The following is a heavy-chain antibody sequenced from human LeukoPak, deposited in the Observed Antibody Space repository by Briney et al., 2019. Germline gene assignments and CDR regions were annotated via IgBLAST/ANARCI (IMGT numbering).Heavy chain of an antibody. CDR3: ARGENMVRGVIIKYYYYYMDV. CDR1: GGSFTDYY. Sequence: SETLSLTCAVYGGSFTDYYWNWIRQPPGKGLEWIGEINHSGITHYNPSLKSRVTISADTSKNQFSLKLSSVTAADTAVYYCARGENMVRGVIIKYYYYYMDVWGKGTTVTVSS. J-gene: IGHJ6*03. CDR2: INHSGIT. V-gene: IGHV4-34*01. D-gene: IGHD3-10*01.